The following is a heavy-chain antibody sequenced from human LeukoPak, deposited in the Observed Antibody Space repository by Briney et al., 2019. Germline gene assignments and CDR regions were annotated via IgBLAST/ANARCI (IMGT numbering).Heavy chain of an antibody. J-gene: IGHJ5*02. V-gene: IGHV1-46*01. Sequence: ASVKVSYKASGYTFTNYYMHWVRQAPGQGLEWMGIINPSGGSTSYAQKFQGRVTMTRDTSTSTVYMELSSLRSEDTAVYYCARRWLRSSGWYGGFDPWGQGTLVTVSS. D-gene: IGHD6-19*01. CDR3: ARRWLRSSGWYGGFDP. CDR2: INPSGGST. CDR1: GYTFTNYY.